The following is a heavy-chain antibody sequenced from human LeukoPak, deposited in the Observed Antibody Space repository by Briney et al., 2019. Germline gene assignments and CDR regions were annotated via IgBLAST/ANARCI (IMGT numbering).Heavy chain of an antibody. CDR1: GGSISSSSYY. CDR2: IYYSGST. J-gene: IGHJ4*02. V-gene: IGHV4-39*07. CDR3: AREVAAAGTFDY. Sequence: SETLSLTCTASGGSISSSSYYWGWIRQPPGKELEWIGSIYYSGSTNYNPSLKSRVTISVDKSKNQFSLKLSSVTAADTAVHYCAREVAAAGTFDYWGLGTLVTVSS. D-gene: IGHD6-13*01.